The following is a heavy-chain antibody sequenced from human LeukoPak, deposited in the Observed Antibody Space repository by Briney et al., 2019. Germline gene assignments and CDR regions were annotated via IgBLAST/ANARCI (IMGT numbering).Heavy chain of an antibody. D-gene: IGHD2-15*01. Sequence: GGSLRLSCAASGFTFDDYAMHWVRQAPGKGLEWVSGISWNSGSIGYADSVKGRFTISRDNAKNSLYLQMNSLRAEDTALYYCARDRRSSIVVVVAATYYFDYWGQGTLVTVSS. CDR3: ARDRRSSIVVVVAATYYFDY. CDR1: GFTFDDYA. CDR2: ISWNSGSI. V-gene: IGHV3-9*01. J-gene: IGHJ4*02.